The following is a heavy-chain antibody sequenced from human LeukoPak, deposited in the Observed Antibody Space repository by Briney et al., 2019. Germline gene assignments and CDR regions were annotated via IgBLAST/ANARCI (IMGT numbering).Heavy chain of an antibody. Sequence: SQTLSLTCTVSGESISSGDYYWSWIRQPAGKGLEWIGRISSSGSTNYNPSLKSRVTISVDTSKNQFSLKLSSVTAADTAVYFCARGPYSYDSSGAFDIWGQGTMVTVSS. J-gene: IGHJ3*02. CDR3: ARGPYSYDSSGAFDI. V-gene: IGHV4-61*02. D-gene: IGHD3-22*01. CDR1: GESISSGDYY. CDR2: ISSSGST.